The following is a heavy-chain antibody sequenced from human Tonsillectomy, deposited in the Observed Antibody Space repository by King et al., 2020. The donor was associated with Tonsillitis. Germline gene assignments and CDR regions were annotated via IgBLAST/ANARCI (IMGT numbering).Heavy chain of an antibody. D-gene: IGHD6-19*01. CDR2: IHSGSGTT. CDR1: GFTFSSYA. CDR3: AKDLYSSAWYFGYFDN. J-gene: IGHJ4*02. Sequence: VQLVESGGRLVQLGGSLRLSCAASGFTFSSYAMNWVRQAPGKGLEWVSVIHSGSGTTYYADSVKGRFTISRDNSKNTLYLQMNSLRVEDTAVYYCAKDLYSSAWYFGYFDNWGQGTLVTVSS. V-gene: IGHV3-23*03.